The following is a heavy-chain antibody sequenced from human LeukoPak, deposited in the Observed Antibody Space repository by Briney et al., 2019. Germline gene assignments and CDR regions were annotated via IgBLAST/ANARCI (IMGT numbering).Heavy chain of an antibody. D-gene: IGHD3-10*01. V-gene: IGHV4-34*01. J-gene: IGHJ4*02. CDR1: GGSFSGYY. CDR3: ARVTRELLDY. CDR2: INHSRST. Sequence: PSETLSLTCAVYGGSFSGYYWSWIRRPPGKGLEWIGEINHSRSTNYNPSLKSRVTISVDTSKNQFSLKLSSVTAADTAVYYCARVTRELLDYWGQGTLVTVSS.